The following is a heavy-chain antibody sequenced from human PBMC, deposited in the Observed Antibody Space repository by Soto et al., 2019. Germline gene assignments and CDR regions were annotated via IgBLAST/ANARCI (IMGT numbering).Heavy chain of an antibody. V-gene: IGHV4-34*01. D-gene: IGHD3-10*01. J-gene: IGHJ4*02. CDR2: IKHRGST. Sequence: QVQLQQWGAGLLKPSETLSLTCAVYGGSFSGYYWRWIRQPPGKGLEWIGEIKHRGSTNYNPSLKSRVTMSVDTAKNQCSLKLSSGTAADTAGYDCARGSNGSGSYLPSHFDYWGQGTLDTVSS. CDR3: ARGSNGSGSYLPSHFDY. CDR1: GGSFSGYY.